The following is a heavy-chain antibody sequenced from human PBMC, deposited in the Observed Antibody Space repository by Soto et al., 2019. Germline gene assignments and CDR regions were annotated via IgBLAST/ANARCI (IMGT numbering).Heavy chain of an antibody. J-gene: IGHJ6*02. Sequence: SETLSLTCTVSGGSVSSVSYYWSWIRQPPGKGLEWIGYIYYSGSTNYNPSLKSRVTISVDTSKNQFSLKLSSVTAADTAVYYCARDRYDFWSGYLYYYYGMDVWGQGTTVTVSS. CDR1: GGSVSSVSYY. V-gene: IGHV4-61*01. CDR2: IYYSGST. CDR3: ARDRYDFWSGYLYYYYGMDV. D-gene: IGHD3-3*01.